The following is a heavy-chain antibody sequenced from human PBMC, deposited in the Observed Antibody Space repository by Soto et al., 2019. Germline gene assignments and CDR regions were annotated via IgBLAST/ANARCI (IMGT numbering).Heavy chain of an antibody. V-gene: IGHV1-69*13. CDR3: ARRYSNYVDYYYYYGMDV. CDR2: IIPIFGTA. J-gene: IGHJ6*02. D-gene: IGHD4-4*01. Sequence: ASVKVSCKASGGTFSSYAISWVRQAPGQGLEWMGGIIPIFGTANYAQKFQGRVTITADESTSTAYMELSSLRSEDTAVYYCARRYSNYVDYYYYYGMDVWGQGTTVTVSS. CDR1: GGTFSSYA.